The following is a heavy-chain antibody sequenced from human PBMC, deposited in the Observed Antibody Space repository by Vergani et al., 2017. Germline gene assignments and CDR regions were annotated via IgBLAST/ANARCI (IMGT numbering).Heavy chain of an antibody. CDR2: IYPGDSDT. J-gene: IGHJ5*02. CDR3: ARQKDGRSWFDP. V-gene: IGHV5-51*01. Sequence: EVQLVQSGAEVKKPGESLKISCKASGYSFTSYWNGWVRQMPGKGLDWMGIIYPGDSDTRYSPSFQGQVTISADKSISAAFLHWSSLKASDTAMYYCARQKDGRSWFDPWGQGTLVTVSS. D-gene: IGHD2-15*01. CDR1: GYSFTSYW.